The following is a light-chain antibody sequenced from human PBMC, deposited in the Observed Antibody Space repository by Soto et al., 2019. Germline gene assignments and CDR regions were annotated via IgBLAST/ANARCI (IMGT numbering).Light chain of an antibody. CDR2: DDS. CDR1: NIGSKS. Sequence: SYELTQPPSVSVAPGQTARITCGGNNIGSKSVHWYQQKPGQAPVLVVYDDSDRPSGIPERFSGSNSGNTATLTISGVEAGDEADYYCQVWDSSSDHVVFGGGTQLTVL. CDR3: QVWDSSSDHVV. V-gene: IGLV3-21*02. J-gene: IGLJ2*01.